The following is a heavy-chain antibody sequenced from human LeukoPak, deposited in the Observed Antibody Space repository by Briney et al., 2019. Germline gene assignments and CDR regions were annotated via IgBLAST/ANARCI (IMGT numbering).Heavy chain of an antibody. CDR1: GYTFTVYY. Sequence: GASVNVSCKASGYTFTVYYMHWVRQAPGQGLEWMGWINPNNGCTNYAQKFQGRVTMTRDTSISTAYMELSRLRSDDTAVYYCARDQGHRSVISYYYYYYMDVWGEGATVTVSS. D-gene: IGHD2-21*01. V-gene: IGHV1-2*02. CDR2: INPNNGCT. CDR3: ARDQGHRSVISYYYYYYMDV. J-gene: IGHJ6*03.